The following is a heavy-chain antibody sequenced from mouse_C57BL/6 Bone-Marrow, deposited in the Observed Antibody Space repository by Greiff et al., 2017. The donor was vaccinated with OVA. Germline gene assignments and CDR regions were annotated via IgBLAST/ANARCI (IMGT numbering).Heavy chain of an antibody. CDR1: GYTFTSYW. Sequence: VQLQQPGAELVKPGASVKLSCKASGYTFTSYWMHWVKQRPGRGLEWIGRIDPNSGGTKYNEKFKSKATLTVDKPSSTAYMQLSSLTSEDSAVYSCARDSFTTVVNFDYWGQGTTLTVSS. V-gene: IGHV1-72*01. J-gene: IGHJ2*01. D-gene: IGHD1-1*01. CDR2: IDPNSGGT. CDR3: ARDSFTTVVNFDY.